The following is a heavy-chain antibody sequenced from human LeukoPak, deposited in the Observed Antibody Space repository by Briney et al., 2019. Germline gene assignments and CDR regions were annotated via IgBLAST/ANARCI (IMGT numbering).Heavy chain of an antibody. CDR2: MNPDSGNT. Sequence: GASVKVSCKASGYTFTSYDINWVRQATGQGLEWMGWMNPDSGNTGFAQKFQGRVTMTRNTSISTAYMELSSLRSEDTAVYYCARGEARRFLEWLQRYYYGMDVWGQGTTVTVSS. J-gene: IGHJ6*02. CDR1: GYTFTSYD. V-gene: IGHV1-8*01. CDR3: ARGEARRFLEWLQRYYYGMDV. D-gene: IGHD3-3*01.